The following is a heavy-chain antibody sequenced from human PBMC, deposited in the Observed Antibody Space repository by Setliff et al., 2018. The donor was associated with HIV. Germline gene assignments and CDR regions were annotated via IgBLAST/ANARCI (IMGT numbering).Heavy chain of an antibody. CDR3: ARHTVFVRYFDH. D-gene: IGHD2-2*02. CDR1: AASIRSHY. CDR2: FYYTGST. V-gene: IGHV4-59*11. J-gene: IGHJ4*02. Sequence: SETLSLTCTVSAASIRSHYRSWIRQSPGKGLEWIGNFYYTGSTDYNPSFKSRVTISLDKSNNQISLNLSSATAADTAVYYCARHTVFVRYFDHWGQGMLVTVSS.